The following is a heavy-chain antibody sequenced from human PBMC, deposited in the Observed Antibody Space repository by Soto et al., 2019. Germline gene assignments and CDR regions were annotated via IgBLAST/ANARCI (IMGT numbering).Heavy chain of an antibody. V-gene: IGHV5-51*01. CDR2: ICPGDSDT. D-gene: IGHD1-26*01. CDR3: ARPYGGKVGRAIY. CDR1: GYTFSNFW. Sequence: PXESLTISFKGSGYTFSNFWIGLVRQMPGKGLEWMGIICPGDSDTRYSPSFQGQVTISADKSISTAYLQWSSLKASDNAMYYCARPYGGKVGRAIYWGQGTLVTVSS. J-gene: IGHJ4*02.